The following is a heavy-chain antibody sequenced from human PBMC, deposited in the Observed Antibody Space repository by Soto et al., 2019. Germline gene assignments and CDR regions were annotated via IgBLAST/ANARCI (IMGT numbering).Heavy chain of an antibody. CDR3: ARFGYSRAAFDI. J-gene: IGHJ3*02. CDR2: INPSGGST. CDR1: GYTFTSYY. V-gene: IGHV1-46*03. D-gene: IGHD6-13*01. Sequence: GASVKVSCKESGYTFTSYYMHWVRQAPGQGLEWMGIINPSGGSTSYAQKFQGRVTMTRDTSTSTVYMELSSLRSEDTAVYYCARFGYSRAAFDIWGQGTMVTVSS.